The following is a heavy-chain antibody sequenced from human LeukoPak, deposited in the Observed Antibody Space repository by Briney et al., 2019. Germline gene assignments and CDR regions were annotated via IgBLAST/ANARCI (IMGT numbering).Heavy chain of an antibody. CDR1: GFTFSSYG. CDR3: ATTLGSGWKFDY. J-gene: IGHJ4*02. D-gene: IGHD6-19*01. V-gene: IGHV3-30*02. Sequence: PGGSLRLSCAASGFTFSSYGMHWVRQAPGKGLEWVAFISYDGSSKYNEDSVKGRFTISRDNSKNTLYLQMNSLRVEDTAVYYCATTLGSGWKFDYWGQGTLVTVSS. CDR2: ISYDGSSK.